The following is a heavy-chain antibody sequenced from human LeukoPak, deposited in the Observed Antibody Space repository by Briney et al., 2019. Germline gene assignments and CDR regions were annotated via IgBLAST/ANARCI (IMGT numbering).Heavy chain of an antibody. CDR2: MYYTGTT. D-gene: IGHD2-21*01. CDR3: ARVYSDLVRLDP. J-gene: IGHJ5*02. CDR1: GGSISGFY. Sequence: SETLSLTCTISGGSISGFYWTWIRQPPGKGLEYIGYMYYTGTTNYNPSLMSRITLSLDTSKNHFSLKLTSVTAADTAVYYCARVYSDLVRLDPWGQGTPVTVSS. V-gene: IGHV4-59*01.